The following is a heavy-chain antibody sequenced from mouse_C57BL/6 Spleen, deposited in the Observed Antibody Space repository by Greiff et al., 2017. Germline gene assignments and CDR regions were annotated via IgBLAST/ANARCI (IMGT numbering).Heavy chain of an antibody. CDR1: GYSITSVYY. CDR2: ISYDGSN. V-gene: IGHV3-6*01. CDR3: AREDDYGYFDG. Sequence: EVQPQASGPGLVKPSQSLSLTCSVTGYSITSVYYWNWIRQFPGNKLEWMGYISYDGSNNYNPSIKNRISITRDPSKNQFFLKLNSVTTEDTATYYCAREDDYGYFDGWGTGTTVTVSS. D-gene: IGHD2-3*01. J-gene: IGHJ1*03.